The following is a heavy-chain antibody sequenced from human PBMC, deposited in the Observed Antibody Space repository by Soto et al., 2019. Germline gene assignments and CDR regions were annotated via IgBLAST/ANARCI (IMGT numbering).Heavy chain of an antibody. V-gene: IGHV5-51*01. Sequence: GESLKISCKGSGYSFTSYWIGWVRQMPGKGLEWMGIIYPGDSDTRYSPSFQGQVTISADKSISTAYLQWSSLKASDTAMYYCARRGITGTTSRGDYYYGMDVWGQGTTVTVSS. CDR1: GYSFTSYW. D-gene: IGHD1-7*01. J-gene: IGHJ6*02. CDR3: ARRGITGTTSRGDYYYGMDV. CDR2: IYPGDSDT.